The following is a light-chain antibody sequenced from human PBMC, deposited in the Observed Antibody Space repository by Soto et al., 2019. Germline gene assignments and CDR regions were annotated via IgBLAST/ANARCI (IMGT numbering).Light chain of an antibody. CDR1: SXDIGTYNY. CDR2: DVI. Sequence: QSALTQPASVSDSPGQSITISCTGTSXDIGTYNYVSWYQQHPGRAPKLMIYDVINRPSGVSNRFSGSKSGNTASLTISGLQAEDEADYYCSSYSGTSTFVVFGGGTKVTV. J-gene: IGLJ2*01. V-gene: IGLV2-14*03. CDR3: SSYSGTSTFVV.